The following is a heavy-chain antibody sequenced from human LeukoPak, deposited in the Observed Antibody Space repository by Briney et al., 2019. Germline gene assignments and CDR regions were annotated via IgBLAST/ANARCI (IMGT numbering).Heavy chain of an antibody. V-gene: IGHV1-2*02. CDR3: ARVGVLLSSEYYFDY. CDR2: INPNSGGT. J-gene: IGHJ4*02. Sequence: ASVKVSCKASGYTFTGYYMHWVRQAPGQGLEWMGWINPNSGGTNYAQKFQGRVTMTRDTSISTAYMELSRLRSDDTAVYYCARVGVLLSSEYYFDYWGQGTLVTVSS. CDR1: GYTFTGYY. D-gene: IGHD2/OR15-2a*01.